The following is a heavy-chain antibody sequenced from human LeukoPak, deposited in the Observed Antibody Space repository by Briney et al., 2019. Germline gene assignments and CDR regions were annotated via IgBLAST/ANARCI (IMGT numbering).Heavy chain of an antibody. CDR2: ISGSGDDT. J-gene: IGHJ6*02. CDR3: VSDYYGPGTYQGNYYYGMDV. CDR1: GFTFRQYA. Sequence: PGGSLRLSCAASGFTFRQYAMSWVRQAPGEGLEWGSGISGSGDDTYYTDSVKGRFTISRDNSNHTMYLHMNHLRTEDTAVYFCVSDYYGPGTYQGNYYYGMDVWGHGTTVTVSS. D-gene: IGHD3-10*01. V-gene: IGHV3-23*01.